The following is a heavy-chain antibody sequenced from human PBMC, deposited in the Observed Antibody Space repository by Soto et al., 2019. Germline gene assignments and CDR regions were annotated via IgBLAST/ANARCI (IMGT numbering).Heavy chain of an antibody. J-gene: IGHJ6*03. CDR3: ARGSRYSYGYDVHYYYYMDV. V-gene: IGHV4-61*01. Sequence: SETLSLTCTVSGGSISSSSYYWSWIRQPPGKGLEWIGYIYYSGSTNYNSSLKSRVTISVDTSKNQFSLKLSSVTAADTAVYYCARGSRYSYGYDVHYYYYMDVWGKGTTVTVSS. CDR1: GGSISSSSYY. CDR2: IYYSGST. D-gene: IGHD5-18*01.